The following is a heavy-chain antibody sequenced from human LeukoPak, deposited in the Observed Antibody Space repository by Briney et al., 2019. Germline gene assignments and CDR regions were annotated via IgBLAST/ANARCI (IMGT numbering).Heavy chain of an antibody. CDR1: GGSFSGYY. V-gene: IGHV4-34*01. CDR2: INQIGNT. D-gene: IGHD3-16*01. J-gene: IGHJ4*02. Sequence: SETLSLTCAVYGGSFSGYYWSWIRQSPGKGLEWIGEINQIGNTNYIPSLKSRLTISIDTSNNQFSLNLTSVTAADTGVYYCARIRRPLRGYFDHWGQGTLV. CDR3: ARIRRPLRGYFDH.